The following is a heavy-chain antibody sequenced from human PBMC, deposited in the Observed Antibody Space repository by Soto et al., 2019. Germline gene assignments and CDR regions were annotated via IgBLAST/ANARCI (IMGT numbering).Heavy chain of an antibody. Sequence: SELSLRLPWAPSRISLSSFGMHLVRRAPGKGLGWVAVISHDGNKRYSADSVKGRFTISRDNSKNTLYLQINSLRAEDTAVYYCAKGLGVAWELPDYWGQGTLVTVSS. CDR1: RISLSSFG. D-gene: IGHD1-26*01. CDR3: AKGLGVAWELPDY. CDR2: ISHDGNKR. J-gene: IGHJ4*02. V-gene: IGHV3-30*18.